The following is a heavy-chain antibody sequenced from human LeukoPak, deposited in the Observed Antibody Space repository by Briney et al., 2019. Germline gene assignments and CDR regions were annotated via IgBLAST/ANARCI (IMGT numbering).Heavy chain of an antibody. CDR2: INHGGIT. CDR3: ARGFSGVVASE. D-gene: IGHD2-15*01. Sequence: SETLSLTCAVYGGSFSGYYWNWIRQPPGKGLEWIGEINHGGITNYNPSLKSRVTISVDTSKNQFSLKLSSVTAADTAVYYCARGFSGVVASEWGQGKLVTVSS. J-gene: IGHJ4*02. CDR1: GGSFSGYY. V-gene: IGHV4-34*01.